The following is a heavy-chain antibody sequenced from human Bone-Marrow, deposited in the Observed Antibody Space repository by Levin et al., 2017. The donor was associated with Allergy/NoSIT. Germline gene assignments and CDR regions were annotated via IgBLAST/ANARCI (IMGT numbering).Heavy chain of an antibody. CDR3: ARYHGGQPPYHFDS. Sequence: ASVKVSCEASGDTFDSYAISWVRQAPGQGLEWVGRIIPFLGTSSSAQMFQGRITITADKSTDTVYMELISLRIEDTAVYYCARYHGGQPPYHFDSWGQGTLVTVSS. V-gene: IGHV1-69*04. CDR2: IIPFLGTS. J-gene: IGHJ4*02. CDR1: GDTFDSYA. D-gene: IGHD4-23*01.